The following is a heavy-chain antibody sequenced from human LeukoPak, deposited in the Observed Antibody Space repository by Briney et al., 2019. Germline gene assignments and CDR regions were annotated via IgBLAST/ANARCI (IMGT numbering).Heavy chain of an antibody. CDR3: ARDRGYSSGTVDY. V-gene: IGHV3-33*08. D-gene: IGHD6-19*01. CDR2: IWYDGSNK. CDR1: GFTVSSNY. J-gene: IGHJ4*02. Sequence: GGSLRLSCAASGFTVSSNYMSWVRQAPGKGLEWVAVIWYDGSNKYYADSVKGRFTISRDNSKNTLYLQMNSLRAEDTAVYYCARDRGYSSGTVDYWGQGTLVTVSS.